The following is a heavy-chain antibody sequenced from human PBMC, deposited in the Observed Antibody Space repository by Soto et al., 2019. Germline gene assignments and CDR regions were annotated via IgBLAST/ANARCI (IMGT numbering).Heavy chain of an antibody. CDR3: AKDGIYSYGEYYLYY. D-gene: IGHD5-18*01. CDR2: ISGSGDTT. V-gene: IGHV3-23*01. Sequence: GGSLRLSCAASGFTFSTYAMSWVRQAPGRGLEWVSSISGSGDTTYYADSVKGRFTISRDNSKNTLYVQMNSLRAEDTAVYYCAKDGIYSYGEYYLYYLGLGTLVTVSS. CDR1: GFTFSTYA. J-gene: IGHJ4*02.